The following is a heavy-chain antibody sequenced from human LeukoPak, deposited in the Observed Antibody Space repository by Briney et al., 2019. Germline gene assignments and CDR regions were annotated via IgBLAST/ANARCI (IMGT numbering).Heavy chain of an antibody. V-gene: IGHV3-23*01. Sequence: GGSLRLSCAASGFTFSSYAMSWVRQAPGKGLEWVSAISGSGGSTYYADSVKGRFTISRDNSKNTLYLQMNSLRAEDAAVYYCAKLPSSGSYNSPFDYWGQGTLVTVSS. D-gene: IGHD3-10*01. CDR1: GFTFSSYA. CDR3: AKLPSSGSYNSPFDY. CDR2: ISGSGGST. J-gene: IGHJ4*02.